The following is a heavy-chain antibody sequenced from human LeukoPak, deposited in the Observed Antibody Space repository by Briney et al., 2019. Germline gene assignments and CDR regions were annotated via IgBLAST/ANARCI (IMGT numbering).Heavy chain of an antibody. CDR1: GYTFTSYA. Sequence: ASVKVSCKASGYTFTSYAMNWVRQAPGQGLEWMGWINTNTGNPTYAQGFTGRFVFSLDTSVSTAYLQISSLKAEDTAVYYCARDRPSSGWQYGVPNGIDYWGQGTLVTVSS. D-gene: IGHD6-19*01. J-gene: IGHJ4*02. CDR3: ARDRPSSGWQYGVPNGIDY. V-gene: IGHV7-4-1*02. CDR2: INTNTGNP.